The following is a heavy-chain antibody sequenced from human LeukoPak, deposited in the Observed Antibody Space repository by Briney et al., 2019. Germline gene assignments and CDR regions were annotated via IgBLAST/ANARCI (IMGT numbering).Heavy chain of an antibody. CDR3: ARVPSIIAALDY. CDR1: GGSISSGGYY. V-gene: IGHV4-30-2*01. Sequence: SETLSLTCTVSGGSISSGGYYWSWIRRPPGKGLEWIGYIYHSGSTYYNPSLKSRVTISVDRSKNQFSLKLSSVTAADTAVYYCARVPSIIAALDYWGQGTLVTVSS. J-gene: IGHJ4*02. D-gene: IGHD6-13*01. CDR2: IYHSGST.